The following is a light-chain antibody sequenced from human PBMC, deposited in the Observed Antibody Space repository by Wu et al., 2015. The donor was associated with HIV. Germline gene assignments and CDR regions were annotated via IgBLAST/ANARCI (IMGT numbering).Light chain of an antibody. CDR3: QQLNSFPLT. Sequence: AIQLTQSPSSLSASIGDRVNITCRASQDIFTYLAWYQQTPGKAPRVLIYDASTLQNGVSSRFSGSGSGTDFTLTISGLQREDFAVLFCQQLNSFPLTFGQRSRLEI. J-gene: IGKJ5*01. CDR2: DAS. V-gene: IGKV1-13*02. CDR1: QDIFTY.